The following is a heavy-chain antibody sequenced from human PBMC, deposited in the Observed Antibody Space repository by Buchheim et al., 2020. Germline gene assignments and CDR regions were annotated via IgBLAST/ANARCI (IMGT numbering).Heavy chain of an antibody. Sequence: QVTLKESGPALVKPTQTLTLTCTCSGFSLTTNDMRVSWIRQPPGKALEWLARVDWDVDKFYRASLKTRLTISKDTSKHQVVLTMTNMDPADTGTYYCARVGGNGWFDYWGQGTL. CDR2: VDWDVDK. V-gene: IGHV2-70*04. D-gene: IGHD6-19*01. CDR1: GFSLTTNDMR. CDR3: ARVGGNGWFDY. J-gene: IGHJ4*02.